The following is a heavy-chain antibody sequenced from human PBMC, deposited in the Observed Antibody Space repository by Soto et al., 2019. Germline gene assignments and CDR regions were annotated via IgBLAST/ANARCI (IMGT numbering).Heavy chain of an antibody. J-gene: IGHJ5*02. Sequence: EVQLVESGGGLVQPGGSQRLSCAASGFPVSTNYVSWVRQAPGKGLEWVSIIYDGGSTYYADSVKGRFTITRDNFKNMLYLQMNSLRAEDTAVYYCARGDGDYGRRLDPWGQGTQVTVSS. CDR3: ARGDGDYGRRLDP. V-gene: IGHV3-66*01. CDR1: GFPVSTNY. D-gene: IGHD4-17*01. CDR2: IYDGGST.